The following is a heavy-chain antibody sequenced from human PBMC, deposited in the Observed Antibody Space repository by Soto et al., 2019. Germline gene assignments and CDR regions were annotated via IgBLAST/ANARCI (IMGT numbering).Heavy chain of an antibody. Sequence: SETLSLTCTVSGGSISSSSYYLGWIRQPPGKGLEWIGSIYYSGSTYYNPSLKSRVTISVDTSKNQFSLKLSSVTAADTAVYYCARHRNDFWSGYCDYWGQGTLVTVSS. CDR3: ARHRNDFWSGYCDY. D-gene: IGHD3-3*01. CDR2: IYYSGST. J-gene: IGHJ4*02. V-gene: IGHV4-39*01. CDR1: GGSISSSSYY.